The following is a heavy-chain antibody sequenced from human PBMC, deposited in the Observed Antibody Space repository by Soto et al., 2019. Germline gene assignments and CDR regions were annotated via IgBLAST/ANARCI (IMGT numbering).Heavy chain of an antibody. CDR3: ARGYNGGWYLNDY. CDR2: IYYSGST. J-gene: IGHJ4*02. Sequence: SETLSLTCTVSGGSISSYYWSWIRQPPGKGLEWIGYIYYSGSTNYNPSLKSRVAISVDTSKNQFSLKLRSVTAADTAIYYCARGYNGGWYLNDYWGQGTLVTVSS. V-gene: IGHV4-59*01. CDR1: GGSISSYY. D-gene: IGHD6-19*01.